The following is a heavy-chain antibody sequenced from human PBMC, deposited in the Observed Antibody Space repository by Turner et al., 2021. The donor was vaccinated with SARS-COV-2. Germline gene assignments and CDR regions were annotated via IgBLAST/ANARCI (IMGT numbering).Heavy chain of an antibody. CDR1: GGSISSSSYY. D-gene: IGHD5-18*01. Sequence: QLQLQESGPGLVKPSETLSLTCSVSGGSISSSSYYCGWIRQPPGKGLEWIGSSYYSGSTYYNPSLKSRVTISVDTSKNQFSLKLSSVTAADTAVYYCASPDTAMVTWPQGFDYWGQGTLLTVSS. V-gene: IGHV4-39*01. CDR2: SYYSGST. CDR3: ASPDTAMVTWPQGFDY. J-gene: IGHJ4*02.